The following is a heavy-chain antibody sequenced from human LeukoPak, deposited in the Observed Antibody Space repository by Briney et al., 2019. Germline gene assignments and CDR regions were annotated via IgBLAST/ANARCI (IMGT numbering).Heavy chain of an antibody. CDR2: IYSDGST. CDR1: GFIVSGDF. Sequence: GGSLRLSCAASGFIVSGDFMSWVRQAPGKGLEWASVIYSDGSTYYADSVEGRFTISRDNSKNTLDLQMTGLRAEDTAVYYCARERGRGRDSPWFDYWGQGTLVTVSS. D-gene: IGHD1-26*01. J-gene: IGHJ4*02. V-gene: IGHV3-53*01. CDR3: ARERGRGRDSPWFDY.